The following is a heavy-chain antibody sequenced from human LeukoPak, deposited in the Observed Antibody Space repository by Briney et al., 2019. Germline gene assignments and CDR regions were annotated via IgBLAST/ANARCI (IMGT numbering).Heavy chain of an antibody. CDR3: ARIKYYDFWSGYWNWFDP. CDR1: GGSFSGYY. D-gene: IGHD3-3*01. V-gene: IGHV4-34*01. J-gene: IGHJ5*02. CDR2: INHSGST. Sequence: PSETLSLTCAVYGGSFSGYYWSWIRQPPGKGLEWIGEINHSGSTNYNPSLKSRVTISVDTSKNQFSLKLSSVTAADTAVYYCARIKYYDFWSGYWNWFDPWGQGTLVTVSS.